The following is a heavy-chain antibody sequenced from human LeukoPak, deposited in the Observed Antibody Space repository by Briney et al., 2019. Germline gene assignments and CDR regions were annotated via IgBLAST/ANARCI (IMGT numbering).Heavy chain of an antibody. D-gene: IGHD6-19*01. Sequence: GGSLRLSCAASGFTFSSYEMNWVRQAPGKGPEWVSYISSSGGTIYYADSVKGRFSISRDNGKNPMYLQMNSLRAEDTAVYHCARQYGSGWDLFDYWGQGTLVTVST. CDR2: ISSSGGTI. CDR1: GFTFSSYE. V-gene: IGHV3-48*03. CDR3: ARQYGSGWDLFDY. J-gene: IGHJ4*02.